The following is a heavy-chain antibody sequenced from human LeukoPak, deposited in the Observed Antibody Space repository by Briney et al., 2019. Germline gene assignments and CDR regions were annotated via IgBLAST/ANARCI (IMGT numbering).Heavy chain of an antibody. V-gene: IGHV3-49*04. Sequence: GGSLRLSCAASGFTFSSYAMSWVRQAPGKGLEWVGFIRSKAYGGTTEYAASVKGRFTISRDDSKSIAYLQMNSLKTEDTAVYYCTRDGGSSSTHYYYYGMDVWGQGTTVTVSS. CDR2: IRSKAYGGTT. CDR1: GFTFSSYA. CDR3: TRDGGSSSTHYYYYGMDV. D-gene: IGHD6-6*01. J-gene: IGHJ6*02.